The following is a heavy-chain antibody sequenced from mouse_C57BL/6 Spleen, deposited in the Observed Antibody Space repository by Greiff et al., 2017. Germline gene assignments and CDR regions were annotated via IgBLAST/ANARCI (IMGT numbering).Heavy chain of an antibody. Sequence: QVQLKQPGAELVMPGASVKLSCKASGYTFTSYWMHWVKQRPGQGLEWIGEIDPSDSYTNYNQKFKGKSTLTVDKSPSTAYMQLSSLTSEDSAVYYCARRYGSSYAMDYWGQGTSVTVSS. J-gene: IGHJ4*01. CDR2: IDPSDSYT. D-gene: IGHD1-1*01. CDR3: ARRYGSSYAMDY. V-gene: IGHV1-69*01. CDR1: GYTFTSYW.